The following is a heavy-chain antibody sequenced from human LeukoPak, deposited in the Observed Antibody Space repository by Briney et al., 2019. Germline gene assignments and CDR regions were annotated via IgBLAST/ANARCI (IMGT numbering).Heavy chain of an antibody. CDR3: ARHYGEGGRLYDGLFNF. V-gene: IGHV4-59*08. J-gene: IGHJ4*02. CDR2: VHYTGST. CDR1: GASLGGYY. D-gene: IGHD3-16*01. Sequence: SSETLSLTCTVSGASLGGYYWRWLRLPPRKGVEWVGYVHYTGSTKFSTSLQRRVTVSVDTSKNQFSLKLRSVTAADTAIYYCARHYGEGGRLYDGLFNFWGRGTLVTVSS.